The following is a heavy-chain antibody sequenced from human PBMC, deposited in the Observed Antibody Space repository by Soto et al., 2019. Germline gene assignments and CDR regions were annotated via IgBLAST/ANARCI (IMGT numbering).Heavy chain of an antibody. CDR3: ARSVGSGGVIGGFDY. V-gene: IGHV1-69*19. J-gene: IGHJ4*02. Sequence: QVQLVQSWPEMKKPGSAVKVSCKASGGTFNTYAMNWVRQVPGHGLEWLGGIFPMFDVPRYAQKFQGRVTITLDESSTIAYMDLRSLRFDDTAVYYCARSVGSGGVIGGFDYWGQGTLVSV. CDR2: IFPMFDVP. D-gene: IGHD3-16*01. CDR1: GGTFNTYA.